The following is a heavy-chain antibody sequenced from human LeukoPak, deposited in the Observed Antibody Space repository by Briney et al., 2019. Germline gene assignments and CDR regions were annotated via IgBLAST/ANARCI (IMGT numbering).Heavy chain of an antibody. Sequence: GGSLRLSCAASGSTFSSYGMHWVRQAPGKGLEWVAVISYDGRNKDYADSVKGRFTIYRDNYKNTLYLQMNSLRAEDTAVYYCAKDQGDYDFWSGYYNYYYYGMDVWGQGTTVTVSS. CDR3: AKDQGDYDFWSGYYNYYYYGMDV. V-gene: IGHV3-30*18. J-gene: IGHJ6*02. D-gene: IGHD3-3*01. CDR2: ISYDGRNK. CDR1: GSTFSSYG.